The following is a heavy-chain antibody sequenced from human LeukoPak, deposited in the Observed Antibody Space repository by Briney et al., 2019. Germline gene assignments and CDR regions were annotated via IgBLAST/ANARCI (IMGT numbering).Heavy chain of an antibody. CDR1: GGSLSSGSYY. D-gene: IGHD3-10*01. CDR2: IYTSGST. CDR3: ARLLWFGETDAFDI. J-gene: IGHJ3*02. Sequence: SETLSLTCTVSGGSLSSGSYYWSWIRQPAGKGLEWIGRIYTSGSTNYNPSLKSRVTISVDTSKNQFSLKLSSVTAADTAVYYCARLLWFGETDAFDIWGQGTMVTVSS. V-gene: IGHV4-61*02.